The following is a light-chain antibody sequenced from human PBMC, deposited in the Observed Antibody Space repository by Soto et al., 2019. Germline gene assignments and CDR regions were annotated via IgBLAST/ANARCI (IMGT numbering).Light chain of an antibody. CDR3: QSYDSSLSGIPPVV. V-gene: IGLV1-40*01. CDR1: SSNIGAGYD. Sequence: QSVLTQPPSVSGAPGQRVTISCTGSSSNIGAGYDVHWYQQLPGTAPKLLIYGNSNRPSGVPDRFSGSKSGTSASLAITGLQAEDEADYYCQSYDSSLSGIPPVVFGGGTKVTVL. J-gene: IGLJ2*01. CDR2: GNS.